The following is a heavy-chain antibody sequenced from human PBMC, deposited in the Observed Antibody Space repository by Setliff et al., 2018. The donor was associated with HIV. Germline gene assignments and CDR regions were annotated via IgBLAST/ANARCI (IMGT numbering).Heavy chain of an antibody. CDR1: GDTFSNSA. V-gene: IGHV1-69*05. Sequence: GASVKVSCKASGDTFSNSALTWVRQAPGQGLEWMGGSIPLFGTVKYAQKFQGRVTMTRDTSTSTVYMELSSLRSDDTAVYYCARDNIIWSKDYWGQGTLVTVSS. CDR3: ARDNIIWSKDY. D-gene: IGHD3-10*01. J-gene: IGHJ4*02. CDR2: SIPLFGTV.